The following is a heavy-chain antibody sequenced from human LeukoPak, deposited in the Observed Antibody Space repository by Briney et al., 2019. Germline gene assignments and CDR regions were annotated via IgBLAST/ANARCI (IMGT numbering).Heavy chain of an antibody. J-gene: IGHJ4*01. D-gene: IGHD3-10*01. V-gene: IGHV3-7*01. CDR3: ARGPYYYGPETSQYFDY. CDR2: IKEDGGEK. Sequence: PGGSLRLSCAASGFSFSRHWMSWVRQAPGKGLEWVANIKEDGGEKSYVASVKGRFTISRDNAKNSLFLQLNSLRAEDTAVYYCARGPYYYGPETSQYFDYWRHGILVTVSS. CDR1: GFSFSRHW.